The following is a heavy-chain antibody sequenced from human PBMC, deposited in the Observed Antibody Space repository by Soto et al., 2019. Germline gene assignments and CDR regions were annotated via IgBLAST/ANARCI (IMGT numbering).Heavy chain of an antibody. Sequence: PSETLSITCTVSGGSISSGDYYWSWIRQPPGKGLEWIGYIYYSGSTYYNPSLKSRVTISVDTSKNQFSLKLSSVTAADTAVYYCARVHSGYYYDSSGYYPRYYFDYWGQGTLVTVSS. J-gene: IGHJ4*02. D-gene: IGHD3-22*01. V-gene: IGHV4-30-4*01. CDR1: GGSISSGDYY. CDR3: ARVHSGYYYDSSGYYPRYYFDY. CDR2: IYYSGST.